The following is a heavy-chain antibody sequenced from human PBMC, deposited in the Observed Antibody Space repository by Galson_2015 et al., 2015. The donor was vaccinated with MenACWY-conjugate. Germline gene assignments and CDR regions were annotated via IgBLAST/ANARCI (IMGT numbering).Heavy chain of an antibody. V-gene: IGHV3-7*03. CDR2: IKQDGSER. CDR3: VRCNVVGGDYAFDP. Sequence: SLRLSCAASGFTFSTYWMTWVRQAPGKGLEWVANIKQDGSERYYVDSVKGRFTISRDNAKNSLYLQMNSLRDEDMAVYYCVRCNVVGGDYAFDPWGQGTLVTVSP. D-gene: IGHD4-17*01. CDR1: GFTFSTYW. J-gene: IGHJ5*02.